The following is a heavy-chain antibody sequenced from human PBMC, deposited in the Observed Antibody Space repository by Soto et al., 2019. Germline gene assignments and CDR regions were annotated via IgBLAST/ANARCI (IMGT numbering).Heavy chain of an antibody. Sequence: PSETLSLTCTVSGGSISSGDYYWSWIRQPPGKGLEWIGYIYYSGSTYYNPSLKSRVTISVDTSKNQFSLKLSSVTAADTAVYCCARGEVLAGLPFDYWGQVTLVTVSS. CDR3: ARGEVLAGLPFDY. J-gene: IGHJ4*02. D-gene: IGHD5-12*01. V-gene: IGHV4-30-4*01. CDR1: GGSISSGDYY. CDR2: IYYSGST.